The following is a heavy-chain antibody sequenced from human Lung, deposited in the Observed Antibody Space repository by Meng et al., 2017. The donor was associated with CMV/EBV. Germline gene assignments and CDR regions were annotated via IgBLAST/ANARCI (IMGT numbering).Heavy chain of an antibody. V-gene: IGHV1-69*05. Sequence: SXXVSXKASGGTXSSFAISWVRQAPGQGLEWMGGIIPIFGTANYAQNFPGRVTITTDESTSTAYMELSSLRCEESATYYCASVGFCSGTACYTDDYSSRRHFDHWXQGTLVTVSS. J-gene: IGHJ4*02. CDR3: ASVGFCSGTACYTDDYSSRRHFDH. CDR1: GGTXSSFA. CDR2: IIPIFGTA. D-gene: IGHD2-2*02.